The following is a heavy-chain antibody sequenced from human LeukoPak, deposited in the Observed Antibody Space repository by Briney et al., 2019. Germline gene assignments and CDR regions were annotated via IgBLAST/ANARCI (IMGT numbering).Heavy chain of an antibody. J-gene: IGHJ4*02. CDR1: GFTFSSYA. CDR2: ISGSGGST. Sequence: GGSLRLSCAASGFTFSSYAMSWVRQAPGKGLEWVSAISGSGGSTYYADSVKGRFTISRDNSKNTLYLQMNSLRAEDTAVYYCAKESGYCSGWYSGYYSDYWGQGTLVTVSS. V-gene: IGHV3-23*01. CDR3: AKESGYCSGWYSGYYSDY. D-gene: IGHD6-19*01.